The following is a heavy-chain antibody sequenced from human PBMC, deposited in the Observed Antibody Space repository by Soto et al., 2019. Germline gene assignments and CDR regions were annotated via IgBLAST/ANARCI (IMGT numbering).Heavy chain of an antibody. J-gene: IGHJ4*02. CDR3: EIYSSWYYPHFDY. CDR1: GFTFSSYA. V-gene: IGHV3-23*01. D-gene: IGHD6-13*01. Sequence: GGSLRLSCAASGFTFSSYAMSWVRQAPGKGLEWVSAISGSGGSTYYADSVKGRFTISRDNSKNTLYLQMNSLRAEDTAVYYCEIYSSWYYPHFDYWGQGTLVTVSS. CDR2: ISGSGGST.